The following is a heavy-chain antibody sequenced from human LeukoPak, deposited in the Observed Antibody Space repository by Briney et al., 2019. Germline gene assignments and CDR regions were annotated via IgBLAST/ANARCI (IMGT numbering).Heavy chain of an antibody. CDR2: IYPSGGRT. CDR1: GYTFSVYF. Sequence: ASVKISCKASGYTFSVYFINWVRQAPGQGLEWMGIIYPSGGRTNYAQKFQGRVTMTRDMSTSTVYMELSSLRSEDTAVYYCASRTRPDVGAFDIWGQGTMVTVSS. J-gene: IGHJ3*02. CDR3: ASRTRPDVGAFDI. V-gene: IGHV1-46*01. D-gene: IGHD6-6*01.